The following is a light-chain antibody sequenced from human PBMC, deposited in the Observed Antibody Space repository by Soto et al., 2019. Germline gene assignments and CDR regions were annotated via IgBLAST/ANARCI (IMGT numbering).Light chain of an antibody. CDR1: NCRLASNY. CDR2: EDK. V-gene: IGLV6-57*04. Sequence: NFMLTQPHSVSGSPGKTVTISCTRNNCRLASNYDQWYQQLPGSAPTTIIYEDKQRPSGVPDRFSGSVDSSSDAASLTISGLQTEEEAVYYCQSYDKSSPSMVFGGGTKLTVL. J-gene: IGLJ2*01. CDR3: QSYDKSSPSMV.